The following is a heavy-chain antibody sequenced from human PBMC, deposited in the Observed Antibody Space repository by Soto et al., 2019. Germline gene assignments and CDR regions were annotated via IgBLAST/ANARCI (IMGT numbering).Heavy chain of an antibody. CDR2: IRSKAYGGTT. V-gene: IGHV3-49*03. CDR1: GFTFGDYA. CDR3: TRDRLTGDVVDAFDI. Sequence: GGSLRLSCTASGFTFGDYAMSWFRQAPGKGLEWVGFIRSKAYGGTTEYAASVKGRFTISRDDSKSIAYLQMNSLKTEDTAVYYCTRDRLTGDVVDAFDIWGQGTMVTVSS. D-gene: IGHD7-27*01. J-gene: IGHJ3*02.